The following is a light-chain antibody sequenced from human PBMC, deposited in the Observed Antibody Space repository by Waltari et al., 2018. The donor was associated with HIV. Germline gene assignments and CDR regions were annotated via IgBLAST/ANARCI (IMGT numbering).Light chain of an antibody. Sequence: QTVVTQEPSFSVSPGGTVPLTCGLSSGSVSTSYYPSWYQQTPGQAPRTLIYSTNTRSSGVPDRFSGSILGNKAAPTITGAQADDESDYYCVLYMGSGIWVFGGGTKLTVL. J-gene: IGLJ3*02. V-gene: IGLV8-61*01. CDR1: SGSVSTSYY. CDR2: STN. CDR3: VLYMGSGIWV.